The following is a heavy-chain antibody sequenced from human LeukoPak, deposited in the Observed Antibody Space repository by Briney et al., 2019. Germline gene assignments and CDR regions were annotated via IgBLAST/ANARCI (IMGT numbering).Heavy chain of an antibody. Sequence: GGSLRLSCAASGFTFGSYWMSWVRQAPGKGLEWVANIKQDGSEKYYVDSVKGRFTISRDNAKNSLYLQMNSLRAEDTAVYYCARARLPYYFDYWGQGTLVTVSS. V-gene: IGHV3-7*01. J-gene: IGHJ4*02. CDR2: IKQDGSEK. CDR1: GFTFGSYW. CDR3: ARARLPYYFDY.